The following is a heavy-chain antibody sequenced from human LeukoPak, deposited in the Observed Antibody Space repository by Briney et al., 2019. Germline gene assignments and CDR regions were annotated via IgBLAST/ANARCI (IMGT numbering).Heavy chain of an antibody. CDR1: GSIFSDFY. CDR3: ARLREIPVFGVVTKSTSYFDY. J-gene: IGHJ4*02. CDR2: ISSSGTTI. V-gene: IGHV3-11*04. Sequence: PGGSLRLSCAASGSIFSDFYMSWFRQAPGKGLEWVAYISSSGTTIYYADSVKGRFTISRDNAKNSLYLQMNSLRAEDTAVYYCARLREIPVFGVVTKSTSYFDYWGQGTLVTVSS. D-gene: IGHD3-3*01.